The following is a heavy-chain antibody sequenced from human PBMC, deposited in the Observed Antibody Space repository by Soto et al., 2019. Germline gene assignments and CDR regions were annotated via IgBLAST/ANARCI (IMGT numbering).Heavy chain of an antibody. CDR3: ARDLRGNVRGYSYGLYYYYYGMDV. Sequence: ASVKVSCKASGGTFSSYAISWVRQAPGQGLEWMGGIIPIFGTANYAQKFQGRVTITADESTSTAYMELSSLRSEDTAVYYCARDLRGNVRGYSYGLYYYYYGMDVWGQGTTVTVSS. J-gene: IGHJ6*02. D-gene: IGHD5-18*01. CDR2: IIPIFGTA. V-gene: IGHV1-69*13. CDR1: GGTFSSYA.